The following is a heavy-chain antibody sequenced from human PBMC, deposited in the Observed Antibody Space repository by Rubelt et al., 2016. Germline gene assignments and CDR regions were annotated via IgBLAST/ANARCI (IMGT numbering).Heavy chain of an antibody. J-gene: IGHJ6*02. D-gene: IGHD3-3*01. CDR2: ISGSGGST. CDR3: AKFVGFGVSYYGMDV. V-gene: IGHV3-23*04. CDR1: GFTFSSYA. Sequence: QLGMRGGGLVQPGGSLRLSCAASGFTFSSYAMSWVRQAPGKGLEWVSGISGSGGSTYYAGSVKGRFTVSRDSSKNTLYLQMNSLRAEDTAVYYCAKFVGFGVSYYGMDVWGQGTTVTVSS.